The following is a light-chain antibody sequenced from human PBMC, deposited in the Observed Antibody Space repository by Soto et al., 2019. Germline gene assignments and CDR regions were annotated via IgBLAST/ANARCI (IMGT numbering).Light chain of an antibody. CDR2: DAS. J-gene: IGKJ1*01. V-gene: IGKV1-5*01. CDR3: QRYNSNSRP. CDR1: QDIYSW. Sequence: DIQLTQSPSPLSASVGDRVTITCRSSQDIYSWVAWYQQKPGKAPKFLIYDASILQSGVPSRFSGSGSGTEFTLTISSLQPDDFATYYCQRYNSNSRPFDQGTTVDFK.